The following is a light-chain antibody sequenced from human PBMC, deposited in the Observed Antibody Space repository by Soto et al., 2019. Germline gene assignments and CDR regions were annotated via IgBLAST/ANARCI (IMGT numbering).Light chain of an antibody. V-gene: IGKV3-15*01. Sequence: IVMTQTPAPLSVSPGEGATLSCRASQSVSGNLAWYQHKPGQAPRLLIHGASTRATGIPARFSGSGSGTEFTLTISSLQSEDFAVYYCHQYNIRPWTFGHGTKVDIK. J-gene: IGKJ1*01. CDR1: QSVSGN. CDR3: HQYNIRPWT. CDR2: GAS.